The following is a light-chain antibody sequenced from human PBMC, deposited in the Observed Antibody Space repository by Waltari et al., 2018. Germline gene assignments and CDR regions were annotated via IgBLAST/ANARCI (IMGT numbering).Light chain of an antibody. Sequence: HSAPSSPRPVSGSPGPSVTAPRTGTSRAGGGHDYVSWSQQHPGKAPKLMIYDVSKRPSEVPDRFSGSKSGNTASLTISGLHAEDEADYYCCSYAGSYTLVFGGGTKLTVL. CDR2: DVS. V-gene: IGLV2-11*01. CDR1: SRAGGGHDY. J-gene: IGLJ2*01. CDR3: CSYAGSYTLV.